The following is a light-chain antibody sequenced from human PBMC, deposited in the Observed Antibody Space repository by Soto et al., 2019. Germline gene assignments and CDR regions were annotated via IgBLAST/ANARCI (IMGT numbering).Light chain of an antibody. Sequence: EIVMTQSPATLSVSPGERATLSCMASQRVSSNLAWYQQNPGQAPRLLIYGASTMATGIPARFSGSGSGTEFTLTISSLQSEDFAVYYCQQYNNWPPYTFGQGTKLEIK. CDR1: QRVSSN. CDR3: QQYNNWPPYT. CDR2: GAS. V-gene: IGKV3-15*01. J-gene: IGKJ2*01.